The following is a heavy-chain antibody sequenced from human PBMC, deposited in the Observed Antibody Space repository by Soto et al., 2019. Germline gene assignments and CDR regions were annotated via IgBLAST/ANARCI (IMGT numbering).Heavy chain of an antibody. CDR2: IYYSGST. J-gene: IGHJ4*02. D-gene: IGHD3-10*01. CDR1: GGSISSYY. CDR3: ARSPSEYYYGSGSYYFDY. V-gene: IGHV4-59*01. Sequence: SETLSLTCTVSGGSISSYYWSWIRQPPGKGLEWIGYIYYSGSTNYNPSLKSRVTISVDTSKNQFSLKLSSVTAADTAVYYCARSPSEYYYGSGSYYFDYWGQGTLVTVSS.